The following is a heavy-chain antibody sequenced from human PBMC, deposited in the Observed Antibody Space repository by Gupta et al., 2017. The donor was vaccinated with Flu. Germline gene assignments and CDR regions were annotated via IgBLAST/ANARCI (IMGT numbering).Heavy chain of an antibody. CDR3: ARGVKHRTDASDM. D-gene: IGHD3-3*01. J-gene: IGHJ3*02. CDR2: IGPSGSNI. CDR1: AFPFSDYF. Sequence: QVQLVESGGGLVKPGGSLRLSCAASAFPFSDYFMHWMRQAPGKGLEWVSFIGPSGSNIYYADSVKGRFTISRDNAKNSFFLQMDSLRVEDTAVYYCARGVKHRTDASDMWGRGTMVTVSS. V-gene: IGHV3-11*01.